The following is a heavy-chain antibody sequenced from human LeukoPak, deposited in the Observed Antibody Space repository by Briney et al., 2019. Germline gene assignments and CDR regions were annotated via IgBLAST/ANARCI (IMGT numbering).Heavy chain of an antibody. J-gene: IGHJ4*02. V-gene: IGHV3-48*04. D-gene: IGHD3-22*01. CDR2: ISSSGSTI. CDR3: ARDPGVNTYYYDSSGYLDY. CDR1: GFTFSTYT. Sequence: GGSLRLSCAASGFTFSTYTMNWVRQSPGKGLEWVSYISSSGSTIYYAESVKGRFTISRDNAKNSLYLQMNSLRAEDTAVYYCARDPGVNTYYYDSSGYLDYWGQGTLVTVSS.